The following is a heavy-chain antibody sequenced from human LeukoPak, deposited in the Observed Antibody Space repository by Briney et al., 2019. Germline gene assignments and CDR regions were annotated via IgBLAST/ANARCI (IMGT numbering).Heavy chain of an antibody. CDR2: IWYDGSNK. CDR1: GFTFSSYG. J-gene: IGHJ6*02. V-gene: IGHV3-33*01. Sequence: GGSLRLSCAASGFTFSSYGMHWVRQAPGKGLEWVAVIWYDGSNKYYADSVRGRFTISRDNSKNTLYLQMNSLRAEDTAVYYCARSKTHYYYYGMDVWGQGTTVTVSS. CDR3: ARSKTHYYYYGMDV.